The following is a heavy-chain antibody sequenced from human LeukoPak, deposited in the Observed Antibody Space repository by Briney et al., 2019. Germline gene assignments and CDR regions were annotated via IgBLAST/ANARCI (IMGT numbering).Heavy chain of an antibody. CDR3: ARAWYGPGGWFDP. V-gene: IGHV4-59*12. Sequence: PSETLSLTCTVSGGSISSYYWSWIRQPPGKGLEWIGYIYSSGSTNYNPSLKSRVTISVDTSKNQFSLKPSSVTAADTAVYYCARAWYGPGGWFDPWGQGTLVTVSS. J-gene: IGHJ5*02. D-gene: IGHD2-15*01. CDR2: IYSSGST. CDR1: GGSISSYY.